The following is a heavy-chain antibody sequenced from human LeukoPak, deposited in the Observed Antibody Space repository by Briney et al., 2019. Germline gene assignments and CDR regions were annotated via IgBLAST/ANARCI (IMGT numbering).Heavy chain of an antibody. Sequence: PGGSPRLSCAASGFTFSSYAMSWVRQAPGKGLEWVSAISGSGGSTYYADSVKGRFTISRDNSKNTLYLQMNSLRAEDTAVYYCAKDRLPHYYDFGAHAFDIWGQGTMVTVSS. V-gene: IGHV3-23*01. D-gene: IGHD3-3*01. CDR3: AKDRLPHYYDFGAHAFDI. CDR2: ISGSGGST. J-gene: IGHJ3*02. CDR1: GFTFSSYA.